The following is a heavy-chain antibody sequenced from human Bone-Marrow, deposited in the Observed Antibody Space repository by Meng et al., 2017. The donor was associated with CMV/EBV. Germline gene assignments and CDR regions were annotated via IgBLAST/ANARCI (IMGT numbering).Heavy chain of an antibody. CDR3: ARARRYSSSSPYYFDY. D-gene: IGHD6-6*01. Sequence: GESLKISCTASGFTFGDYAMSWVRQAPGKGLEWVGFIRSKAYGGTTEYAASVKGRFTISRDDSKSIAYLQMNSLKTEDTAVYYCARARRYSSSSPYYFDYWGQGTLVTVSS. CDR1: GFTFGDYA. J-gene: IGHJ4*02. CDR2: IRSKAYGGTT. V-gene: IGHV3-49*04.